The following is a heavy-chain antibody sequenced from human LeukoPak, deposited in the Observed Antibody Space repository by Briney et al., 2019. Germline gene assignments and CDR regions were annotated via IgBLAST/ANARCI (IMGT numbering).Heavy chain of an antibody. Sequence: AASVKVSCKASGYSFTGYYMHWVRQAPGQGLEGMGWINPNSGGTNYAQKFQGRVTMTRDTSISTAYMELSRLRSEDTAVYYCARGLLGFMRSDYSNYWDNWFDPWGQGTLVTVSS. CDR3: ARGLLGFMRSDYSNYWDNWFDP. J-gene: IGHJ5*02. CDR1: GYSFTGYY. V-gene: IGHV1-2*02. D-gene: IGHD4-11*01. CDR2: INPNSGGT.